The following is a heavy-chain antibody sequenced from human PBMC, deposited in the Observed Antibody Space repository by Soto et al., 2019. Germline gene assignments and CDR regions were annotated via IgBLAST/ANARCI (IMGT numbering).Heavy chain of an antibody. CDR1: GYAFTTYG. CDR3: ARGRYGDY. D-gene: IGHD1-1*01. Sequence: QVHLVQSGAEVKKPGASVKVSCKGSGYAFTTYGITWVRQAPGQGLEWMGWISAHNGNTNYAQKLQGRVTVTRDTATSTAYMELRSLRSDDTAVDYCARGRYGDYGGQGALVTVSS. CDR2: ISAHNGNT. V-gene: IGHV1-18*01. J-gene: IGHJ4*02.